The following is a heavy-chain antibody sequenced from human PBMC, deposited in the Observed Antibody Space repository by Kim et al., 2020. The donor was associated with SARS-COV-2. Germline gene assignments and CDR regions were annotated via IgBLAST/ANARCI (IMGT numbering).Heavy chain of an antibody. CDR2: INHSGST. J-gene: IGHJ4*02. Sequence: SETLSLTCAVYGGSFSGYYWSWIRQPPGKGLGWIGEINHSGSTNYNPSLKSRVTISVDTSKNQFSLKLSSVTAADTAVYYCARGGGGNIVVVPAVHPARGGRIFDYWGQGTLVTVSS. CDR1: GGSFSGYY. D-gene: IGHD2-2*01. CDR3: ARGGGGNIVVVPAVHPARGGRIFDY. V-gene: IGHV4-34*01.